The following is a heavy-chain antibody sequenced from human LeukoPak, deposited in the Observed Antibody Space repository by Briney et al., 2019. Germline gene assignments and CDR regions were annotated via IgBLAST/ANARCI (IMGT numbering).Heavy chain of an antibody. D-gene: IGHD6-19*01. CDR3: ARAQQWLTNKWFDP. CDR2: IYYSGST. J-gene: IGHJ5*02. V-gene: IGHV4-59*01. CDR1: GGSISSYY. Sequence: SETLSLTCTVSGGSISSYYWSWIRQPPGKGLEWIGYIYYSGSTNYNPSLKSRVTISVDTSKNQFSLKLSSVIAADTAVYYCARAQQWLTNKWFDPWGQGTLVTVSS.